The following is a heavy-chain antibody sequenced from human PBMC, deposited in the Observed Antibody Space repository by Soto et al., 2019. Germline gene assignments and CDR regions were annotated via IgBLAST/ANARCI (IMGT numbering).Heavy chain of an antibody. CDR3: VKRAGGSGTYYKGPFDY. J-gene: IGHJ4*02. V-gene: IGHV3-23*01. D-gene: IGHD3-10*01. CDR1: GFTFSSYA. CDR2: ISVSGGST. Sequence: EVQLLGSGGGLVQPGGSLRLSCAASGFTFSSYAMSWVRQAPGKGLEWVSGISVSGGSTYYADSVKGRFTISRDNSKNTLYLQMNSLRAEDKAVYCCVKRAGGSGTYYKGPFDYWGQGTLVTVSS.